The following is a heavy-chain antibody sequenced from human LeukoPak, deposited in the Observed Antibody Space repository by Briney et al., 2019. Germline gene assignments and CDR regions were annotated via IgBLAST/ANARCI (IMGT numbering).Heavy chain of an antibody. CDR3: ARSGDYAKTFDY. J-gene: IGHJ4*02. CDR2: IIPIFGTA. Sequence: ASVKVSCKASGGTFSSYAISWVRQAPGQVLEWMGGIIPIFGTANYAQKFQGRVTITADESTSTAYMEPSSLRSEDTAVYYCARSGDYAKTFDYWGQGTLVTVSS. CDR1: GGTFSSYA. V-gene: IGHV1-69*13. D-gene: IGHD4-17*01.